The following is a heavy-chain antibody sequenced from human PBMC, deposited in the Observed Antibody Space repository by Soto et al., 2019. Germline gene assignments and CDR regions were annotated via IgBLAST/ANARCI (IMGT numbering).Heavy chain of an antibody. CDR2: LSGSGTST. V-gene: IGHV3-23*01. J-gene: IGHJ6*02. CDR1: GFTFINYA. CDR3: TRGAGFFYGVDV. D-gene: IGHD3-10*01. Sequence: EVQLLESGGGLVQPGGSLRLSCAASGFTFINYAMNWVRQAPGKGLEWVSGLSGSGTSTYYADSVKGRFTISRDNSRDTLFLQMSGLRADDSAVYYCTRGAGFFYGVDVWGLGTTVTVSS.